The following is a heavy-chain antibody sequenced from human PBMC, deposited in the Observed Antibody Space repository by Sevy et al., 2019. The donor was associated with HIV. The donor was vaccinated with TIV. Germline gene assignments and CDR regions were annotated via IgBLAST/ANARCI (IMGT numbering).Heavy chain of an antibody. Sequence: GGSLRLSCAASGFTFSSYGMHWVRQAPGKGLEGVAVISYDGSNKYYADSVKGRFTISRDNSKNTLYLQMNSLRAEDTAVYYCAKEGGGYSDYYYYYGMDVWGQGTTVTVSS. D-gene: IGHD5-18*01. V-gene: IGHV3-30*18. CDR2: ISYDGSNK. CDR1: GFTFSSYG. CDR3: AKEGGGYSDYYYYYGMDV. J-gene: IGHJ6*02.